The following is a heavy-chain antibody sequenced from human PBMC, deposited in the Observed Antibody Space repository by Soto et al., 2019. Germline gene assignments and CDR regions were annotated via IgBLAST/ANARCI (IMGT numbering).Heavy chain of an antibody. V-gene: IGHV1-69*13. CDR2: IIPIFGTA. CDR1: GGIFSSYA. D-gene: IGHD3-22*01. CDR3: ARLYYDSSGYYSILVPYYYGMDV. J-gene: IGHJ6*02. Sequence: GASVKVSCKASGGIFSSYAISWVRQAPGQGLEWMGGIIPIFGTANYAQKFQGRVTITADESTSTAYMELSSLRSEDTAVYYCARLYYDSSGYYSILVPYYYGMDVWGQGTTVTVSS.